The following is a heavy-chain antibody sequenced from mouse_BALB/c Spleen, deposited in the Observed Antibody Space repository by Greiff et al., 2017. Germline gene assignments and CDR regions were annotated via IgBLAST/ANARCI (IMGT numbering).Heavy chain of an antibody. D-gene: IGHD1-1*01. V-gene: IGHV2-6-7*01. CDR3: ASPPYGSSSAWFAY. Sequence: VQLVESGPGLVAPSQSLSITCTVSGFSLTGCGVNWVRQPPGKGLEWLGMIWGDGSTDYNSALKSRLSISKDNSKSQVFLKMNSLQTDDTARYYCASPPYGSSSAWFAYWGQGTLVTVSA. CDR2: IWGDGST. J-gene: IGHJ3*01. CDR1: GFSLTGCG.